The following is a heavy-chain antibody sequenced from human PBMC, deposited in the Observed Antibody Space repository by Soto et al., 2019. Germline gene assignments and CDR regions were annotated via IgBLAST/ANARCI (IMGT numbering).Heavy chain of an antibody. CDR1: GYTFTSYD. V-gene: IGHV1-8*01. CDR3: ARVVVDYHANRQPPYYFDS. CDR2: MNPNSGNT. J-gene: IGHJ4*02. D-gene: IGHD4-17*01. Sequence: QVQLVQSGAEVKKPGASVKVSCKASGYTFTSYDINWVRQATGQGLEWMGWMNPNSGNTGYAQKFQGRVTMTRNTSITTAYMEVSSLRSEDTAVYYCARVVVDYHANRQPPYYFDSWGQGTLFTVSS.